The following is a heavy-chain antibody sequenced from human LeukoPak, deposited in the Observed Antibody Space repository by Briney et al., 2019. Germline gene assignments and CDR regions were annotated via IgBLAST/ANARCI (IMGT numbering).Heavy chain of an antibody. J-gene: IGHJ6*02. CDR3: ARFLRPTATSHSVGYYYYTLDV. CDR2: IYYSGST. V-gene: IGHV4-30-4*08. D-gene: IGHD2-21*01. Sequence: SQTLSLTCTVSGGSISSGGYYWSWIRQPPGKGLEWIGYIYYSGSTYYNPSLKSRLSISVDTSKNQFSLRLTSVTAADTAVYYCARFLRPTATSHSVGYYYYTLDVWGQGTAVTVSS. CDR1: GGSISSGGYY.